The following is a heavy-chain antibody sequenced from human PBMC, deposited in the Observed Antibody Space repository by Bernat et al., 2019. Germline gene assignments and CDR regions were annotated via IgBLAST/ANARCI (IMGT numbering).Heavy chain of an antibody. D-gene: IGHD5/OR15-5a*01. CDR2: ISTSGGTT. CDR3: AKRLRYYFDS. CDR1: GITFIKHA. Sequence: EVQLLESGGGLVQPGGSLRLSCEASGITFIKHAMSWVRQPPGSGLEWVSAISTSGGTTYYADSVKGRFTISRDNLKNTLYLQMNSPRAEDTAVYYCAKRLRYYFDSWGQGTLVTVSS. V-gene: IGHV3-23*01. J-gene: IGHJ4*02.